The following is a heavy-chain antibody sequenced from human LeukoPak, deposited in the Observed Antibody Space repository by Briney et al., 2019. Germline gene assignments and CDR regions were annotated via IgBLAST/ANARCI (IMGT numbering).Heavy chain of an antibody. CDR1: GFTFSIYS. J-gene: IGHJ4*02. Sequence: PGGSLRLSCAASGFTFSIYSINWVRQAPGKGLEWVSYISSGGSTIFYADSVKGRFTISRDDAKNSVSLQVSSLRAEDTAVYYCARGTPFDYWGQGTLVTVSS. V-gene: IGHV3-48*04. CDR3: ARGTPFDY. CDR2: ISSGGSTI.